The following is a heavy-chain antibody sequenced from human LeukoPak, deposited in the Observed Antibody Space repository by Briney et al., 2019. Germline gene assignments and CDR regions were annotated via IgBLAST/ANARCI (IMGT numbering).Heavy chain of an antibody. Sequence: SETLSLTCTVSGGSISSYYWSWIRQPPGKGLEWIGYIYYSGSTNYNPSLKSRVTISVDTSKNQFSLKLNSVTAADTAVYYCARDVNFYGSGSYFDFWGQGTLVTVSS. J-gene: IGHJ4*02. CDR1: GGSISSYY. D-gene: IGHD3-10*01. CDR2: IYYSGST. V-gene: IGHV4-59*01. CDR3: ARDVNFYGSGSYFDF.